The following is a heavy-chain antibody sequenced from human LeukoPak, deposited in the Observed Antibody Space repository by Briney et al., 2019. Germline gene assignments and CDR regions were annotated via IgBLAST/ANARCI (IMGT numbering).Heavy chain of an antibody. V-gene: IGHV3-53*01. CDR2: IYSGGST. CDR3: ARDSSGVHY. Sequence: PGGSLRLSCAASVYTFSTYTMNWVRQAPGKGLEWVSVIYSGGSTYYADSVKGRFTISRDNSKNTLYLQMSSLRAEDTAVYYCARDSSGVHYWGQETLVTVSS. D-gene: IGHD6-19*01. CDR1: VYTFSTYT. J-gene: IGHJ4*02.